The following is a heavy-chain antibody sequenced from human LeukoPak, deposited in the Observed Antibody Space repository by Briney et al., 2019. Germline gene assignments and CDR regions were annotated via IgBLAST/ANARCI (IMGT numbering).Heavy chain of an antibody. D-gene: IGHD6-13*01. CDR3: AREIAAGTPYYFDY. Sequence: SETLSLTCIVSGGSISSSSYNWGWIRQPPGKGLEWIGSIYYSGNTYYNPSLKSRVTISLDMSKNQFSLKLSSVTAADTAVYYCAREIAAGTPYYFDYWGQGTLVTVSS. CDR1: GGSISSSSYN. CDR2: IYYSGNT. V-gene: IGHV4-39*07. J-gene: IGHJ4*02.